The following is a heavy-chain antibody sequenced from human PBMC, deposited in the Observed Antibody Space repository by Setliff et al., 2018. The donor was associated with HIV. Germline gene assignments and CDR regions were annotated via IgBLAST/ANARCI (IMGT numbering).Heavy chain of an antibody. J-gene: IGHJ3*01. CDR3: ARHAGYYDSSGYWYDAFDL. CDR2: IIPIFGTP. Sequence: SVKVSCKASGGTFRSNAISWLRQAPGQGLECMGGIIPIFGTPNYAQKFQSRLTITADESTDTAYMELSSLRSEDTAVYYCARHAGYYDSSGYWYDAFDLWGQGTMVTVSS. CDR1: GGTFRSNA. V-gene: IGHV1-69*13. D-gene: IGHD3-22*01.